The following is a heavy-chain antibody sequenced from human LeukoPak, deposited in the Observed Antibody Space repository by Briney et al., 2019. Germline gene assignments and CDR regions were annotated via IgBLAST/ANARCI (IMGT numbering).Heavy chain of an antibody. CDR2: IYYTGST. V-gene: IGHV4-39*01. Sequence: PSETLSLTCSVSGASISGGTYYWGWIRQPPGKGLEWIGSIYYTGSTYDHPSLKSRVTISVDTSKNQFSLKLSSVTAADTAVYYCARRGGSGRAFDYWGQGTLVTVSS. CDR3: ARRGGSGRAFDY. D-gene: IGHD1-26*01. J-gene: IGHJ4*02. CDR1: GASISGGTYY.